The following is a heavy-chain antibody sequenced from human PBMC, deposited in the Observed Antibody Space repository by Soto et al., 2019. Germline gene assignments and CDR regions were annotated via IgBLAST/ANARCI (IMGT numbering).Heavy chain of an antibody. D-gene: IGHD1-1*01. CDR3: AKCTLPAPKDYYYGMDV. CDR1: GFTFSSYG. Sequence: GSLRLSCAASGFTFSSYGMHWVRQAPGKGLEWVAVISYDGSNKYYADSVKGRFTISRDNSKNTLYLQMNSLRAEDTAVYYCAKCTLPAPKDYYYGMDVWGQGTTVTVSS. CDR2: ISYDGSNK. J-gene: IGHJ6*02. V-gene: IGHV3-30*18.